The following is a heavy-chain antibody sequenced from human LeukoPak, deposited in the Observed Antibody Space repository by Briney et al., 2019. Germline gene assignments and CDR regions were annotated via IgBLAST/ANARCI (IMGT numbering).Heavy chain of an antibody. CDR1: GGTFSSYA. CDR3: ARAHDSSGYYYVGYFQH. Sequence: ASVKVSCKASGGTFSSYAISWVRQAPGQGLEWMGRIIPIFGTADYAQKFQGRVTITTDESTSTAYMELSSLRSEDTAVYYCARAHDSSGYYYVGYFQHWGQGTLVTVSS. J-gene: IGHJ1*01. V-gene: IGHV1-69*05. CDR2: IIPIFGTA. D-gene: IGHD3-22*01.